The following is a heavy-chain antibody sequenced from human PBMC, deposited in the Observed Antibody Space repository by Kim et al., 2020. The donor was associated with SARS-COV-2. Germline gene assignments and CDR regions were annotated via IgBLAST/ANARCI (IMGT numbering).Heavy chain of an antibody. V-gene: IGHV4-39*01. J-gene: IGHJ3*01. Sequence: TNYNPSLKSRVTISVDTSKNQFSLTLNSVTAADSAVYYCARIQLWFRAFDVWGPGKMVTVSS. D-gene: IGHD5-18*01. CDR2: T. CDR3: ARIQLWFRAFDV.